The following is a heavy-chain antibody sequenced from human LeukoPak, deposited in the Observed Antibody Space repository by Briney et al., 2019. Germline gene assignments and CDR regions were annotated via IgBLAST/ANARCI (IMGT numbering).Heavy chain of an antibody. Sequence: GRSLRLSCAASGFTFSSYGMHWVRQAPGKGLEWVAVIWYDGSNKYYADSVKGRFTISRDNSKNTLYLQMNSLRAEDTAVYYCARASGGYGRFDYWGQGTLVTVSS. CDR3: ARASGGYGRFDY. J-gene: IGHJ4*02. D-gene: IGHD5-12*01. V-gene: IGHV3-33*01. CDR2: IWYDGSNK. CDR1: GFTFSSYG.